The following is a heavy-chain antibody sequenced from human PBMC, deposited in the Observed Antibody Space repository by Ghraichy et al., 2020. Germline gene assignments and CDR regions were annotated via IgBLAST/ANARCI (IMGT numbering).Heavy chain of an antibody. J-gene: IGHJ6*02. D-gene: IGHD6-19*01. Sequence: SGPTLVKPTETLTLTCTVSGFSLSNARMGVSWIRQPPGKALEWLAHIFSNDEKSYSTSLKSRLTISKDTSKSQVVLTMTNMDPVDTATYYCARWTRIAVASYYGMDVWGQGTTVTVSS. CDR3: ARWTRIAVASYYGMDV. CDR2: IFSNDEK. V-gene: IGHV2-26*01. CDR1: GFSLSNARMG.